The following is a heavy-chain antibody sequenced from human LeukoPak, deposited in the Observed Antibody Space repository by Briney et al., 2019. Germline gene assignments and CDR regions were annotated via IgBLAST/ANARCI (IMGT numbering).Heavy chain of an antibody. D-gene: IGHD2-8*01. V-gene: IGHV4-59*01. CDR3: ARGKSVFDY. Sequence: PSETLSLTCTVSGDSITNYFWSWIRQPPGKGLEWIGYIYYTGNTNYKPSLKSRVTISVDTSTNQFSLRLRSVTAADTAVYYCARGKSVFDYWGQGTLVTVSS. CDR1: GDSITNYF. CDR2: IYYTGNT. J-gene: IGHJ4*02.